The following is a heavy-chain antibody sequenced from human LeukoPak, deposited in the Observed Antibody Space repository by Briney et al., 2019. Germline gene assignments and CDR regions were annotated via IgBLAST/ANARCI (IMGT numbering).Heavy chain of an antibody. D-gene: IGHD2-15*01. V-gene: IGHV3-30*04. CDR2: ISFDGTDA. CDR3: ARDRDGDCCGGRCYAIDD. CDR1: GFNFSSYA. Sequence: GTSLRLSCAASGFNFSSYALHWVRQAPAKERDWVAVISFDGTDAFFADSVQGRFTISRGNAKNSLYLQINRLRAEDKAVLYFARDRDGDCCGGRCYAIDDWGQGTPVTV. J-gene: IGHJ4*02.